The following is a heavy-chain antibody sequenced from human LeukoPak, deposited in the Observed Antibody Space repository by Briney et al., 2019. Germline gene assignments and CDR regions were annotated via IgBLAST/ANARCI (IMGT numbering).Heavy chain of an antibody. CDR3: ARVVSYYYYAMDV. CDR2: MYTGGTT. V-gene: IGHV3-53*04. J-gene: IGHJ6*02. CDR1: GFTVSSNY. Sequence: SGGSLRLSCAASGFTVSSNYMSWVRQAPGKGLEWVSFMYTGGTTYYADSVKGRFTISRQSSKNTLFLQMNSLRPEDTAVYYCARVVSYYYYAMDVWGQGTTVTVSS. D-gene: IGHD1-14*01.